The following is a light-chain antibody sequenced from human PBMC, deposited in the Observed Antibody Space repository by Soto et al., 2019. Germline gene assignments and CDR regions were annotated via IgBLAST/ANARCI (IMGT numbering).Light chain of an antibody. CDR2: DAS. J-gene: IGKJ2*01. V-gene: IGKV3-11*01. CDR3: QLRSKWPLYT. Sequence: EIVLTQSPATLSLSPGEKATLSCRASQSVSSHLAWYQQKPGQAPRLLIYDASNMATDTPARFSGSGSDTDFTLTISSLEPEDFAVYHCQLRSKWPLYTFGQGTKLEI. CDR1: QSVSSH.